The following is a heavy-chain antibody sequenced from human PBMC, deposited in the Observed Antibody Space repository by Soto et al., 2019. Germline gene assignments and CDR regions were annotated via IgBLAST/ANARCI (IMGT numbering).Heavy chain of an antibody. CDR2: VNGGNGNT. CDR1: GYTFISHI. J-gene: IGHJ4*01. D-gene: IGHD2-21*02. Sequence: ASGKVSCKASGYTFISHIMHWVRQAPGQRLEWMGWVNGGNGNTKYSQKFQGRVTITRDTSATTAYMELSRLTSEDRAVYYCARDSGVAGPSGDLDYWG. CDR3: ARDSGVAGPSGDLDY. V-gene: IGHV1-3*01.